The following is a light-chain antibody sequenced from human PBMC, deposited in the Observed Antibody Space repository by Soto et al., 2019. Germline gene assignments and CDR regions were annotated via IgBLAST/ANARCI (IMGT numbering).Light chain of an antibody. J-gene: IGLJ3*02. V-gene: IGLV2-14*01. CDR2: EVT. CDR3: SSYRSDTTWV. CDR1: SSDVGGYNY. Sequence: QSALTQPASVSGSPGQSITISCTGTSSDVGGYNYVSWYQQHPGNAPKLLIYEVTSRPSGVSNRFSGSKSGNTAFLTISGVQTEDESEYYCSSYRSDTTWVFGGGTQRTVL.